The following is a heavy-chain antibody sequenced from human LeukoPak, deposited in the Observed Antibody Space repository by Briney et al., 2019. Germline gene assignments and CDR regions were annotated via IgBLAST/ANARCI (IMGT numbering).Heavy chain of an antibody. CDR3: ASAPLGGGNYYYYMDV. CDR2: IYHSGST. D-gene: IGHD3-16*01. Sequence: GSLRLSCAASGFTFSSYNINWVRQAPGKGLEWIGEIYHSGSTNYNPSLKSRVTISVDKSKNQFSLKLSSVTAADTAVYYCASAPLGGGNYYYYMDVWGKGTTVTVSS. J-gene: IGHJ6*03. CDR1: GFTFSSYNI. V-gene: IGHV4-4*02.